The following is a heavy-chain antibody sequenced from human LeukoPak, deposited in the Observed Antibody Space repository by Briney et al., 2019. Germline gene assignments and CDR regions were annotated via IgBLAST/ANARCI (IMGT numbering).Heavy chain of an antibody. CDR3: ATSSLRGIKRGFDY. D-gene: IGHD3-16*01. CDR2: IYYSGST. V-gene: IGHV4-39*01. J-gene: IGHJ4*02. CDR1: GGSISSSSYY. Sequence: SETLSLTCTVSGGSISSSSYYWGWIRQPPGKGLEWIGSIYYSGSTYYNPSLKSRVTISVDTSKNQFSLKLSSVTAADTAVYYCATSSLRGIKRGFDYWGQGTLVTVSS.